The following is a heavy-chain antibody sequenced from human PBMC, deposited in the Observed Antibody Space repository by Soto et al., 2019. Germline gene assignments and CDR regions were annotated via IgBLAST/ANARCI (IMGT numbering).Heavy chain of an antibody. CDR2: IIPIFGTA. CDR3: ARDPRRHDSSGFFDY. V-gene: IGHV1-69*13. CDR1: GGTFSSYA. J-gene: IGHJ4*02. Sequence: ASVKVSCKASGGTFSSYAISWVRQAPGQGLEWMGGIIPIFGTANYAQKFQGRVTITADESTSTAYMELSSLRSEDTAVYYCARDPRRHDSSGFFDYWGQGTLVTVSS. D-gene: IGHD3-22*01.